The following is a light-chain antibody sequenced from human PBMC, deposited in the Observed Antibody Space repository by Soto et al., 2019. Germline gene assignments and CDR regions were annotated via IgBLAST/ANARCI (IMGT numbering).Light chain of an antibody. V-gene: IGLV2-14*01. Sequence: QSVLTQPASMSGSPGQSITISCTGTSSDIGRYNFVSWYQHHPGKAPKLIIYEATKRPSGVSYRFSGSKSGNTASLTISGLQAEDEADYYCSSYTSISTLYVFGTGTKVTVL. CDR3: SSYTSISTLYV. CDR1: SSDIGRYNF. CDR2: EAT. J-gene: IGLJ1*01.